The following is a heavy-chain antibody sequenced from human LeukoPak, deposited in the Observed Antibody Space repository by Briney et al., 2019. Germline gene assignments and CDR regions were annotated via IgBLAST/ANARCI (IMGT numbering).Heavy chain of an antibody. CDR3: AGVNCDVCSCYTDY. CDR2: IWYDGSNK. Sequence: GGSLRLSCAASGFXFSSYGMHWVRQAPGKGLEWVAVIWYDGSNKYYADSVKGRFTISRDNSKNTLYLQMNSLRAEDTAVYYCAGVNCDVCSCYTDYWGQGPLDTVS. CDR1: GFXFSSYG. J-gene: IGHJ4*02. D-gene: IGHD2-2*02. V-gene: IGHV3-33*01.